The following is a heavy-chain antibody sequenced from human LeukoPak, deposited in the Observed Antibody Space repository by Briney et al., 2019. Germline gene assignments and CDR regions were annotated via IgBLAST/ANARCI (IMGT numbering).Heavy chain of an antibody. CDR3: ARDDYGDYPLDF. CDR1: GFTFGSYS. Sequence: GGSLRLSCAASGFTFGSYSINWVRQAPGKGLEWVSSISSSSTYIYYADSVKGRFTISRDNAKNSLFLQMNSLRAEDTAVYYCARDDYGDYPLDFWGQGTLVTVSS. D-gene: IGHD4-17*01. J-gene: IGHJ4*02. V-gene: IGHV3-21*01. CDR2: ISSSSTYI.